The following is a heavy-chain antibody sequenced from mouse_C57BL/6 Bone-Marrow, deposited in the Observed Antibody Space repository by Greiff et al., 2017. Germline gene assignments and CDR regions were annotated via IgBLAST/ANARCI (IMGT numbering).Heavy chain of an antibody. D-gene: IGHD3-1*01. CDR3: ARRAGVTRGFAY. CDR1: GYAFTNYL. CDR2: INPGSGGT. V-gene: IGHV1-54*01. J-gene: IGHJ3*01. Sequence: VLLVESGAELVRPGTSVKVSCKASGYAFTNYLIEWVKQRPGQGLEWIGVINPGSGGTNYNEKFKGKATLTADTSSSTAYMQLSSLTSEDSAVYFCARRAGVTRGFAYWGQGTLVTVSA.